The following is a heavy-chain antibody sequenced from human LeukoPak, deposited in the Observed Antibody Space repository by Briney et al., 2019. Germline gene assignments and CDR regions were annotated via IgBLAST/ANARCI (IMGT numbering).Heavy chain of an antibody. V-gene: IGHV3-48*03. D-gene: IGHD6-19*01. J-gene: IGHJ6*03. CDR1: GFTFSSYE. CDR2: ISSSGSTI. Sequence: GGSLRLSCAASGFTFSSYEMNWVRQAPGKGLEWVSYISSSGSTIYYADSVKGRFTISRDNAKNSLYLQMNSLRAEDTAVYYCARASGWYEGGPDYYYYYMDVWGKGITVTVSS. CDR3: ARASGWYEGGPDYYYYYMDV.